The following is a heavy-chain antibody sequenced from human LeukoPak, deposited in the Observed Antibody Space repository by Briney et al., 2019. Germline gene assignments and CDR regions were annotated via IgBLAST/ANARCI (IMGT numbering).Heavy chain of an antibody. CDR2: IDISGTIK. CDR1: GFTCSDFE. CDR3: ARGGSRGYNYNAFDL. D-gene: IGHD3-22*01. J-gene: IGHJ3*01. V-gene: IGHV3-48*03. Sequence: GGSLRLFCAVSGFTCSDFEMNWVRQAPGKGLEWVSYIDISGTIKIYADSVKGRFTIARDNARNSLYLQMSGLRAEDTGFCYCARGGSRGYNYNAFDLWGQGTVVTVSS.